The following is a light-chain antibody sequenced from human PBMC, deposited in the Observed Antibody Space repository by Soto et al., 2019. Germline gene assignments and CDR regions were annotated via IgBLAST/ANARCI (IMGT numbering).Light chain of an antibody. J-gene: IGLJ2*01. CDR1: SSNIGSNY. CDR2: RNN. CDR3: AAWDDSLHVV. V-gene: IGLV1-47*01. Sequence: QSVLTQPPSASGTPGQRVTISCSGSSSNIGSNYVYWYQQLPGTAPKLLIYRNNQRPSGVPDQFSGSKSGTSASLAISGLRSEDEADYYCAAWDDSLHVVFGGGTKLTVL.